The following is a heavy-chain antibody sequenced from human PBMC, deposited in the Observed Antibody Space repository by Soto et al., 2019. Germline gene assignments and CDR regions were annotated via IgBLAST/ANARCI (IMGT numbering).Heavy chain of an antibody. D-gene: IGHD6-19*01. CDR3: ASGGAVAGPAFDY. V-gene: IGHV3-21*01. J-gene: IGHJ4*02. CDR2: ISSSSSYI. Sequence: LGGSLRLSCAASGFTFSSYSMNWVRQAPGKGLEWVSSISSSSSYIYYADSVKGRFTISRDNAKNSLYLQMNSLRAEDTAVYYCASGGAVAGPAFDYWGQGTLVTVSS. CDR1: GFTFSSYS.